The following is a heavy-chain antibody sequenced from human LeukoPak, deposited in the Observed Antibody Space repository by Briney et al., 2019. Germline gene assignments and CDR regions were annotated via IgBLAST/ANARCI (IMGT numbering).Heavy chain of an antibody. J-gene: IGHJ4*02. Sequence: GGSLRLSCGASGFTFTTYAMTWVRQAPGKGLEWVSYISSSGSTIYYADSVKGRFTISRDNAKNSLYLQMNSLRAEDTAVYYCAKGPYCSGGSCYSFLQFDYWGQGTLVTVSS. D-gene: IGHD2-15*01. V-gene: IGHV3-48*04. CDR2: ISSSGSTI. CDR3: AKGPYCSGGSCYSFLQFDY. CDR1: GFTFTTYA.